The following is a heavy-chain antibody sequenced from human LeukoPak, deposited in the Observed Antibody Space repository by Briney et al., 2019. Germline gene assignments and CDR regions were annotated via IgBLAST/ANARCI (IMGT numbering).Heavy chain of an antibody. V-gene: IGHV3-11*01. CDR2: ISSSGSTI. Sequence: GGSLRLSCAASGFTFSNAWMSWIRQAPGKGLEWVSYISSSGSTIYYADSVKGRFTISRDNAKNSLYLQMNSLRAEDTAVYYCAVGATARQFDYWGQGTLVTVSS. CDR3: AVGATARQFDY. CDR1: GFTFSNAW. D-gene: IGHD1-26*01. J-gene: IGHJ4*02.